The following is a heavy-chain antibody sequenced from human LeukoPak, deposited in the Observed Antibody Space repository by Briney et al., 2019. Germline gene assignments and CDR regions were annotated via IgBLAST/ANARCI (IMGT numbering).Heavy chain of an antibody. J-gene: IGHJ4*02. V-gene: IGHV3-21*01. CDR1: GFTFNIYS. Sequence: GGSLRLSCAASGFTFNIYSMNWVRQAPGKGLELVSSISSSSRYINYADSVKGRFTISRDNAKNSLYLQRNSLRAEDTAVYYCARGKGRAAAEGVDYWGQGTLVTVSS. D-gene: IGHD6-13*01. CDR2: ISSSSRYI. CDR3: ARGKGRAAAEGVDY.